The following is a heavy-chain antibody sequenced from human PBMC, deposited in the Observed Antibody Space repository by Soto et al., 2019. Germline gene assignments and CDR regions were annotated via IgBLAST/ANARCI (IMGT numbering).Heavy chain of an antibody. CDR2: ISSSSSTI. D-gene: IGHD5-18*01. J-gene: IGHJ4*02. CDR3: AKDGGYSYGPYDY. V-gene: IGHV3-48*01. CDR1: GFTFGSYS. Sequence: EVQLVESGGGLVQPGGSLRLSCAASGFTFGSYSMNWVRQAPGKGLEWFSYISSSSSTIYYADSVEGRFTISRDNAKNSLDLQLNSLRAEDKAVYYCAKDGGYSYGPYDYGGQGTLVTVSS.